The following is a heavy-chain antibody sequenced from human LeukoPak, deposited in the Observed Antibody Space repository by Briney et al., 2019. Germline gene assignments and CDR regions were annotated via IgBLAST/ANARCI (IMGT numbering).Heavy chain of an antibody. CDR3: ARERTYYYDSSGFSYFDY. CDR2: INPSGGST. Sequence: ASVKVSCKAPGYTFTSYYMHWVRQAPGQGLEWMGIINPSGGSTSYAQKFQGRVTMTRDTSTSTVYMELSSLRSEDTAVYYCARERTYYYDSSGFSYFDYWGQGTLVTVSS. V-gene: IGHV1-46*01. CDR1: GYTFTSYY. D-gene: IGHD3-22*01. J-gene: IGHJ4*02.